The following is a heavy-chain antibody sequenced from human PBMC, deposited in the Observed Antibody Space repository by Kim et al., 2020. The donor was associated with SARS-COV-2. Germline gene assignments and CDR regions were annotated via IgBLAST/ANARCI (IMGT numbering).Heavy chain of an antibody. D-gene: IGHD2-2*02. V-gene: IGHV4-59*08. CDR1: GGSISSYY. J-gene: IGHJ3*02. CDR3: ARRGLGYCSSTSCNNAFD. Sequence: SETLSLTCTVSGGSISSYYWSWIRQPPGKGLEWIGYIYYSGSTNYNPSLKSRVTISVDTSKNQFSLKLSSVTAADTAVYYCARRGLGYCSSTSCNNAFD. CDR2: IYYSGST.